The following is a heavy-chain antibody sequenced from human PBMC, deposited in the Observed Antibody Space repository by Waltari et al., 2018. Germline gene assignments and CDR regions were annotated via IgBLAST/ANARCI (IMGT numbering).Heavy chain of an antibody. D-gene: IGHD3-3*01. J-gene: IGHJ5*02. CDR2: IYWNDEK. Sequence: QITLKESGPTLVKPTQTLPLTCTFSGFSLNTNGVGVGWIRQPPGKALEWLALIYWNDEKRYSPSLQSRLTITKDTSKNQVVLTLTNMDPVDTATYFCARRGWSGLDWFDRWGQGILVTVSS. CDR3: ARRGWSGLDWFDR. CDR1: GFSLNTNGVG. V-gene: IGHV2-5*01.